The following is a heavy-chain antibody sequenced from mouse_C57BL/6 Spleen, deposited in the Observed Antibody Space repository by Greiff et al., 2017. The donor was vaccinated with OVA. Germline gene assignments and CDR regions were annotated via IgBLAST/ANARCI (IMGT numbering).Heavy chain of an antibody. CDR2: IWGGGST. J-gene: IGHJ4*01. Sequence: VMLVESGPGLVAPSQSLSITCTVSGFSLTSYGVDWVRQPPGKGLEWLGVIWGGGSTNYNSALMSRLSISKDNSKSQVFLKMNSLQTDDTAMYYCATSIYYYGSADVDYYAMDYWGQGTSVTVSS. CDR3: ATSIYYYGSADVDYYAMDY. V-gene: IGHV2-9*01. D-gene: IGHD1-1*01. CDR1: GFSLTSYG.